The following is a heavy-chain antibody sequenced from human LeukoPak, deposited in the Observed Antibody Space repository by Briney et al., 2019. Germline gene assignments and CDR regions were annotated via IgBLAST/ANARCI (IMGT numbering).Heavy chain of an antibody. CDR1: GGSFSGYY. D-gene: IGHD2-21*02. CDR2: INHSGST. Sequence: PSETLSLTCAVYGGSFSGYYWSWIRQPPGKGLEWIGEINHSGSTNYNPSLKSRVTISVDTSKNQFSLKLSFVTAADTAVYYCAGSHPTLAYCGGDCYSAYYFDYWGQGTLVTVSS. V-gene: IGHV4-34*01. J-gene: IGHJ4*02. CDR3: AGSHPTLAYCGGDCYSAYYFDY.